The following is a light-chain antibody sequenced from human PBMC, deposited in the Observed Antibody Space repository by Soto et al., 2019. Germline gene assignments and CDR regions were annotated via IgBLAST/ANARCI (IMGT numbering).Light chain of an antibody. Sequence: DIQMTQSPSTLSASVGDRVTITCRASQSISNWLAWYQQKPGKAPKLVIYDASSLESGVPSGFSGSGSETEFTLTISSLQPDDFATYYCQQYNSYWRTFGQGTKVEIK. V-gene: IGKV1-5*01. CDR3: QQYNSYWRT. J-gene: IGKJ1*01. CDR1: QSISNW. CDR2: DAS.